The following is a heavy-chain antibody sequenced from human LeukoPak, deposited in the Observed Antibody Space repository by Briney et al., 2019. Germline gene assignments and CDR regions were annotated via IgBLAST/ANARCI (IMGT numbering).Heavy chain of an antibody. J-gene: IGHJ4*02. V-gene: IGHV4-61*08. D-gene: IGHD6-13*01. Sequence: SETLSLTCTVSGGSISSGGYYWSWIRQPPGKGLEWIGYIYYSGSTNYNPSLKSRVTISVDTSKNQFSLKLSSVTAADTAVYYCARTESTAAGHNFDYWGQGTLVTVSS. CDR1: GGSISSGGYY. CDR2: IYYSGST. CDR3: ARTESTAAGHNFDY.